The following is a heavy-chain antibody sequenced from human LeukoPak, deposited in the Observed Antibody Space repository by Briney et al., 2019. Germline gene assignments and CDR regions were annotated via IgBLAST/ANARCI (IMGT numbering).Heavy chain of an antibody. V-gene: IGHV3-23*01. CDR2: ISGSGGST. CDR3: AKDGSRGYYYYGMDV. Sequence: GGSLRLSCAASGFTFSSYAMSWVRQAPGKGLEWVSAISGSGGSTYYADSVKGRFTISRDNSKNTLYLQMNSLRAEDTAVYYCAKDGSRGYYYYGMDVWGQGTTVTVSS. CDR1: GFTFSSYA. J-gene: IGHJ6*02. D-gene: IGHD3-10*01.